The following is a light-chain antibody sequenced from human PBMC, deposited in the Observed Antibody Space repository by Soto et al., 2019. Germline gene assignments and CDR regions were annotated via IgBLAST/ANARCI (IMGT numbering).Light chain of an antibody. CDR3: ASYTSISTRV. CDR1: SSDVGGYNY. V-gene: IGLV2-14*01. CDR2: EVN. Sequence: QSALTQPASVSGSPGQSITISCTGTSSDVGGYNYVSWYQQHPGKAPKLMIYEVNNRPSGVSNRFSGSKSGNTASLTISGLQAEDEAAYYCASYTSISTRVFGTGTKLTVL. J-gene: IGLJ1*01.